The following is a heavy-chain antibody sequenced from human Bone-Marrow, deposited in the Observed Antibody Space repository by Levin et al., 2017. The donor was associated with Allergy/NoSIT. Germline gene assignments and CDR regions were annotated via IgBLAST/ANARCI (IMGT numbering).Heavy chain of an antibody. CDR1: GFTFKDYW. J-gene: IGHJ5*02. CDR3: ARDRPHNWFDP. V-gene: IGHV3-74*01. Sequence: GGSLRLSCAASGFTFKDYWMHWVRQTPGKGLEWVSRINQDGSDTVYADFVKGRFTLSRDNAQNTLSLQMNSLRGDDTAVYYCARDRPHNWFDPWGQGTLVTVS. CDR2: INQDGSDT.